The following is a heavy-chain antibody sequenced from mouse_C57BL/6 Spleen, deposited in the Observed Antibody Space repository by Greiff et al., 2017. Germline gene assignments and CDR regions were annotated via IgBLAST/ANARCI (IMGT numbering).Heavy chain of an antibody. Sequence: QVQLQQPGAELVKPGASVKMSCKASGYTFTSYWITWVKQRPGQGLEWIGDIYPGSGSTNYNEKFKSKATLTVDTSSSTAYMQLSSLTSEDSAVYYCARYGLYYDYYYAMDYWGQGTSVTVSS. CDR2: IYPGSGST. CDR3: ARYGLYYDYYYAMDY. D-gene: IGHD2-4*01. V-gene: IGHV1-55*01. CDR1: GYTFTSYW. J-gene: IGHJ4*01.